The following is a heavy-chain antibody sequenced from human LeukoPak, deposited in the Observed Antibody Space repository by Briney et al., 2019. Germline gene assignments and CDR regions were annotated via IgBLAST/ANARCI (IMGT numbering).Heavy chain of an antibody. Sequence: APVKVSCKASGYTFTSYDINWVRQATGQGLEWMGWMNPNSGNTGYAQKFQGRVTMTRDASTSTVYMELSSPRSEDTAVYYCARDGPYSGSYNWGQGTLVTVSS. CDR2: MNPNSGNT. CDR1: GYTFTSYD. CDR3: ARDGPYSGSYN. J-gene: IGHJ4*02. V-gene: IGHV1-8*02. D-gene: IGHD1-26*01.